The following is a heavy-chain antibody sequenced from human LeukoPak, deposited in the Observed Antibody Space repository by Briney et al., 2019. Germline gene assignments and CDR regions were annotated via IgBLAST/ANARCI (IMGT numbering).Heavy chain of an antibody. CDR3: ARGRYYYDSSGSPPIDY. Sequence: ASVKVSCKASGYTFTSYDINWVRQATGQGLEWMGWMNPNSGNTGYAQKFQGRVTMTRNTSISTAYMELSSLRSEDTAVYYCARGRYYYDSSGSPPIDYWGQGTLVTVSS. D-gene: IGHD3-22*01. V-gene: IGHV1-8*01. J-gene: IGHJ4*02. CDR2: MNPNSGNT. CDR1: GYTFTSYD.